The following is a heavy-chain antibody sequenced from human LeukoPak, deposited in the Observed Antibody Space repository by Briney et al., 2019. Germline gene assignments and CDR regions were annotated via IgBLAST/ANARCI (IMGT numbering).Heavy chain of an antibody. D-gene: IGHD5-18*01. Sequence: GGSLRLSCAASGFTFSSYWMHWVRQAPGKGLVWVSRINSDGSSTSYADSVKGRFTISRDNAKNTLYLQINSLRAEDTAVYYCARVDTARRGDDYWGQGTLVTVSS. CDR2: INSDGSST. V-gene: IGHV3-74*01. CDR1: GFTFSSYW. CDR3: ARVDTARRGDDY. J-gene: IGHJ4*02.